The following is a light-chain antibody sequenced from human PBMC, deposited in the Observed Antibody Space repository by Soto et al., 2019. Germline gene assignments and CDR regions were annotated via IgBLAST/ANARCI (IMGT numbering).Light chain of an antibody. J-gene: IGKJ2*01. V-gene: IGKV1-5*01. CDR1: QTISSS. CDR3: QQHNDYTPVT. Sequence: DIQMTQSPSTLSASVGDRVTITCRASQTISSSLDWYQFKPAKDPKLLIFDATTLQTGVPSRFSGSGFGTEFTLTITGLQTDDFATYYCQQHNDYTPVTFGQGTKLEIK. CDR2: DAT.